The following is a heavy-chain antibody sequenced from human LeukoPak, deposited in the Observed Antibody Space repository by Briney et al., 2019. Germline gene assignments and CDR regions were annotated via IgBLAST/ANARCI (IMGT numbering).Heavy chain of an antibody. CDR3: ARRRYGSGSYAFDY. J-gene: IGHJ4*02. Sequence: SETLSLTCTVSADSISGYYWSWIRQPPGKGLEWIGYIYYSGSTNYNPSLKSRVTISVDKSKSQFSLKLSSVTAADTAVYYCARRRYGSGSYAFDYWGQGTLVTVSS. CDR2: IYYSGST. CDR1: ADSISGYY. D-gene: IGHD3-10*01. V-gene: IGHV4-59*12.